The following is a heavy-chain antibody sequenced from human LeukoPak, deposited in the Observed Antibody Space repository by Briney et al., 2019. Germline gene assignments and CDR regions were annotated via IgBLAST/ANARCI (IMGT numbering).Heavy chain of an antibody. Sequence: PGGSLRLSCAASGFTFSSYWMSWVRQAPGKGLEWVANIKQDGSEKYYVDSVKGRFTISRDNAKNSLYLQMNSLRAEDTAVYYCARVNYYGSGSYYGAFDIWGQGTMVTVSS. CDR2: IKQDGSEK. CDR3: ARVNYYGSGSYYGAFDI. J-gene: IGHJ3*02. D-gene: IGHD3-10*01. CDR1: GFTFSSYW. V-gene: IGHV3-7*01.